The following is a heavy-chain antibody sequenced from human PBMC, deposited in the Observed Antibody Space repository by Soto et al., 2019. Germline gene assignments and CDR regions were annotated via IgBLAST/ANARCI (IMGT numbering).Heavy chain of an antibody. CDR3: AQTLGYCSGGSCYSDAFDI. V-gene: IGHV4-39*01. J-gene: IGHJ3*02. D-gene: IGHD2-15*01. Sequence: SETLSLTCTVSGGSISSSSYYWGWIRQPPGKGLEWIGSIYYSGSTYYNPSLKSRVTISVDTSKNQFSLKLSSVTAADTAVYYCAQTLGYCSGGSCYSDAFDIWGQGTMVTVSS. CDR1: GGSISSSSYY. CDR2: IYYSGST.